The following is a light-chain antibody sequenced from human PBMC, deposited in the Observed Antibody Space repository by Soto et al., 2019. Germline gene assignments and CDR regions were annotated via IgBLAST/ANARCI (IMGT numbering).Light chain of an antibody. CDR3: QQRSNWPLT. CDR1: QSVSSH. V-gene: IGKV3-11*01. J-gene: IGKJ4*01. CDR2: DAS. Sequence: EIVLTQSPATLSLSPGERAALSCRASQSVSSHLAWYQQKPGQAPRLLIYDASNRATGIPARFSGSGSGTDFTLIICSLEPEDLAVYYCQQRSNWPLTFGGGTKVEIK.